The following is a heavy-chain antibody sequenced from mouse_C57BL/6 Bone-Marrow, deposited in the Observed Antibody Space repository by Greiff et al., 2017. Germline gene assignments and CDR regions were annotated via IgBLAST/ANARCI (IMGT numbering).Heavy chain of an antibody. CDR1: GFNIKDYY. CDR2: IDPENGDT. Sequence: EVQLQQSGAELVKPGASVKLSCTASGFNIKDYYMHWVKQRTEQGLEWIGWIDPENGDTEYASKFQGKATITADTSSNTAYLQLSSLTSEDTAVYYCTLITTVVYYYAMDYWGQGTSVTVSS. CDR3: TLITTVVYYYAMDY. V-gene: IGHV14-4*01. J-gene: IGHJ4*01. D-gene: IGHD1-1*01.